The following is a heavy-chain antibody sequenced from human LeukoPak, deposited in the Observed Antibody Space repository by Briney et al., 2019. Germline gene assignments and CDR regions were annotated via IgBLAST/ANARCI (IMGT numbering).Heavy chain of an antibody. V-gene: IGHV3-21*01. CDR3: ARDPTSGYYYYMDV. CDR1: GFTFSSYS. Sequence: GGSLRLPCAASGFTFSSYSMNWVRQAPGKGLEWVSSISSSSSYIYYADSVKGRFTISRDNAKNSLYLQMNSLRAEDTAVYYCARDPTSGYYYYMDVWGKGSTVTVSS. CDR2: ISSSSSYI. J-gene: IGHJ6*03. D-gene: IGHD1-26*01.